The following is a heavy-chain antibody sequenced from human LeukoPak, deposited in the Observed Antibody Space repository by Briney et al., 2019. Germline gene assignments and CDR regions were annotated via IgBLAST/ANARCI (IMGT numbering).Heavy chain of an antibody. CDR3: ARDREWELYYFDY. CDR2: ISYDGSNK. V-gene: IGHV3-30*04. Sequence: GGSLTLSCAASGFTFSSYAMLWVRQAPGEGREWVAVISYDGSNKYYADSVNGRFTISRDKSKNTLYLQMNSLRAEDTAVYYCARDREWELYYFDYGGQGTLVTVSS. CDR1: GFTFSSYA. D-gene: IGHD1-26*01. J-gene: IGHJ4*02.